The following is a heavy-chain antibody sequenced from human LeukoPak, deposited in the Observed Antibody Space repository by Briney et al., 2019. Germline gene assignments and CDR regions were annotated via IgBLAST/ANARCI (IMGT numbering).Heavy chain of an antibody. CDR1: GFTFVKYC. Sequence: GGSLRLSCVASGFTFVKYCMSAVRQAPGKGLEWVANIKLDGSEKNYVDSVKGRFTISRDNTKNSLYLQMNSLRAEDTAVFYCARDQYDTWSRRGNFDSWGQGTLVIVSS. CDR3: ARDQYDTWSRRGNFDS. D-gene: IGHD3-3*01. V-gene: IGHV3-7*03. J-gene: IGHJ4*02. CDR2: IKLDGSEK.